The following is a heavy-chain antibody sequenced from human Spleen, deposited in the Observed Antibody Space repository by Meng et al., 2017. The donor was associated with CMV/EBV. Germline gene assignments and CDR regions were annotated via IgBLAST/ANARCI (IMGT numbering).Heavy chain of an antibody. D-gene: IGHD3-22*01. CDR1: GGSFSGYY. CDR3: ARGSNPDSSGYLTFDY. J-gene: IGHJ4*02. Sequence: YGGSFSGYYWSWIRQPPGKGLECIGEINHSGSTNYNPSLKSRVTISVDTSKNQFSLKLSSVTAADTAVYYCARGSNPDSSGYLTFDYWGQGTLVTVSS. V-gene: IGHV4-34*01. CDR2: INHSGST.